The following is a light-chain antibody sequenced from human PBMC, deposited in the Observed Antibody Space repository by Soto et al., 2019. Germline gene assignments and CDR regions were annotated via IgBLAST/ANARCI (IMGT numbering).Light chain of an antibody. CDR3: CSYAGSRTNWV. J-gene: IGLJ3*02. Sequence: QSALTQPASVSGSPGQSITISCTGTSSDVGSYNLVSWYQQHPGKAPKLMIYEGSKRPSGVSNRFSGSKSGNTASLTISGLQDEDEADYYCCSYAGSRTNWVFGGGTKVTVL. CDR1: SSDVGSYNL. CDR2: EGS. V-gene: IGLV2-23*01.